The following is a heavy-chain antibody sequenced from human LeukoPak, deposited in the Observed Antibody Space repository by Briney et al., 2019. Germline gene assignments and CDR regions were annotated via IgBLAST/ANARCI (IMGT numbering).Heavy chain of an antibody. CDR2: ISAYTGNT. CDR3: ASTPRPWFHKEPGAFDI. Sequence: GASVKVSCKASGYTFTSYGISWVRQAPGQGLEWMGWISAYTGNTNYAQKLQGRVTMTTDTSTSTAYMELRSLRSDDTAVYYCASTPRPWFHKEPGAFDIWGQGTMVTVSS. CDR1: GYTFTSYG. J-gene: IGHJ3*02. V-gene: IGHV1-18*01. D-gene: IGHD3-10*01.